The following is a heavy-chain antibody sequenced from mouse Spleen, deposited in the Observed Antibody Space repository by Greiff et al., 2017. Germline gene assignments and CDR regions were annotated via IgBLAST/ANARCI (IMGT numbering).Heavy chain of an antibody. D-gene: IGHD1-1*01. CDR2: ISNLAYSI. CDR3: ARDYGHYFDY. J-gene: IGHJ2*01. Sequence: EVKVEESGGGLVKPGGSLKLSCAASGFTFSDYGMAWVRQAPGKGPEWVAFISNLAYSIYYADTVTGRFTISRENAKNTLYLEMSSLRSEDTAMYYCARDYGHYFDYWGQGTTLTVSS. CDR1: GFTFSDYG. V-gene: IGHV5-15*04.